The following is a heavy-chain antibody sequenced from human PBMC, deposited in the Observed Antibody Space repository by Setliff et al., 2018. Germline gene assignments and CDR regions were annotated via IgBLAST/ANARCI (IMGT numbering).Heavy chain of an antibody. D-gene: IGHD2-21*01. CDR2: IIPILGIA. V-gene: IGHV1-69*10. Sequence: GASVKVSCKASGGTFSSYAISWVRQAPGQGLEWMGGIIPILGIANYEQKFQGRVTITADESTSTAYMELSSLRSEDTAVYYCARPLSLCGGECNSHWFDPWGQGTLVTVSS. CDR3: ARPLSLCGGECNSHWFDP. J-gene: IGHJ5*02. CDR1: GGTFSSYA.